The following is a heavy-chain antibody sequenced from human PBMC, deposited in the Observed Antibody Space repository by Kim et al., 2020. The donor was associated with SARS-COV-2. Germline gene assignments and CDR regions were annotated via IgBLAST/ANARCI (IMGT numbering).Heavy chain of an antibody. CDR2: INPNSGGT. Sequence: ASVKVSCKASGYTFTGYYMHWVRQAPGQGLEWMGRINPNSGGTNYAQKFQGRVTMTRDTSISTAYMELSRLRSDDTAVYYCAREGRERGDSYGRRFDYWGQGTLVTVSS. D-gene: IGHD5-18*01. CDR1: GYTFTGYY. J-gene: IGHJ4*02. CDR3: AREGRERGDSYGRRFDY. V-gene: IGHV1-2*06.